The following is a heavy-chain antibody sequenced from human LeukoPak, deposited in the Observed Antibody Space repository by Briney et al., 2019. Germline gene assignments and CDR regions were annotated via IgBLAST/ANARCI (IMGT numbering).Heavy chain of an antibody. D-gene: IGHD3-3*01. V-gene: IGHV3-23*01. CDR1: GFIFSKYA. Sequence: GGSLRLSCGASGFIFSKYAMSWVRQAPGKGLEWVSAISGSGGSTYYADSVKGRFTISRDNSKNTLYLQMNSLRAEDTAVYYCAKEDNLRITIFGVAPYYFDYWGQGTLVTVSS. CDR3: AKEDNLRITIFGVAPYYFDY. J-gene: IGHJ4*02. CDR2: ISGSGGST.